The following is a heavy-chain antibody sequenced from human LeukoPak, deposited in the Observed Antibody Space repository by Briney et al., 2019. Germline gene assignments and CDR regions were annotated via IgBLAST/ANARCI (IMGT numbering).Heavy chain of an antibody. Sequence: GRSLRLSCAASGFTFSSYGMHWVRQAPGKGLEWVAVIWYDGSNKYYADSVKGRFTISRDNSKNTLYLQMNSLRAEDTAVYYCAKDARYSSSWLDYWGQGTLVTVSS. V-gene: IGHV3-33*06. D-gene: IGHD6-13*01. CDR1: GFTFSSYG. J-gene: IGHJ4*02. CDR2: IWYDGSNK. CDR3: AKDARYSSSWLDY.